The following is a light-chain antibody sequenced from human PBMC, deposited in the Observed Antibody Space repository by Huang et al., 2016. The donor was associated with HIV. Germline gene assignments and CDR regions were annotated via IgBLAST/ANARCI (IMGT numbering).Light chain of an antibody. CDR1: QRIDDY. V-gene: IGKV1-39*01. Sequence: DIQMTQSPSSLSASVGDRVTVTCRASQRIDDYLNWYQYKPGRAPKLLIFGTSDLQGGVPSRFSGSRSGTTFTLTISSLQPQDFATYFCQQSYYFPRTFGQGTKVEMK. J-gene: IGKJ2*01. CDR3: QQSYYFPRT. CDR2: GTS.